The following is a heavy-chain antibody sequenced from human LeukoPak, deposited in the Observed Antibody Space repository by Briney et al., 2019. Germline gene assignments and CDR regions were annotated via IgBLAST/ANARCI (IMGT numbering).Heavy chain of an antibody. D-gene: IGHD1-1*01. CDR3: ARGWKGYMDV. J-gene: IGHJ6*03. CDR1: XXTFTGYY. V-gene: IGHV1-2*02. Sequence: ASVXXXXXXSXXTFTGYYXHWVRQAHGQGREWMGWINPNSGGTNYAQKFQGRVTITRDTDISTAYMELSRLRSDDTAVYYCARGWKGYMDVWGKGTTVTVSS. CDR2: INPNSGGT.